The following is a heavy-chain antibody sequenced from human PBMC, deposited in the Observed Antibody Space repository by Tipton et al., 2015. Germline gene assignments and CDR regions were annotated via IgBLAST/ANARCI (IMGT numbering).Heavy chain of an antibody. D-gene: IGHD3-16*01. CDR3: ARIRGRYVMDY. CDR1: GGSISSYY. J-gene: IGHJ4*02. V-gene: IGHV4-59*12. Sequence: TLSLTCTVSGGSISSYYWSWIRQSPGKGLEWIGYISYSGTTNFNPSLKSRVTISVDTSKNQFFLNLSPVTAADTAVYYCARIRGRYVMDYWGQGTPVTVSS. CDR2: ISYSGTT.